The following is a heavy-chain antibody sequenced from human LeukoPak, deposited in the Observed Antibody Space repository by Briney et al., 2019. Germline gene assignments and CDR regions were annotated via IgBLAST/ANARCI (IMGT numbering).Heavy chain of an antibody. J-gene: IGHJ4*02. V-gene: IGHV4-61*02. CDR3: ARDLVAVAGTEYYFDY. D-gene: IGHD6-19*01. Sequence: PSQTLSLTCTVSGGSINSGSYYWSWIRQPAGKGLEWIGRIYTSGSTNYNPSLKSRVTISVDTSKNQFSLKLSSVTAADTAVYYCARDLVAVAGTEYYFDYWGQGTLVTVSS. CDR2: IYTSGST. CDR1: GGSINSGSYY.